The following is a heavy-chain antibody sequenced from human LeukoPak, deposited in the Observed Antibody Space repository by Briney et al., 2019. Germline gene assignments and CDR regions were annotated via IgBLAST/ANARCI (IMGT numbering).Heavy chain of an antibody. J-gene: IGHJ4*02. D-gene: IGHD6-13*01. CDR3: ARLVGAAAGITGNYFDY. CDR2: IDYSGST. V-gene: IGHV4-39*01. Sequence: KPSETLSLTCTVSGGSISSSSYYWGWIRQPPGKGLEWIGSIDYSGSTYYNASLKSRVTISVDTSKNQFSLKLSSVTAADTAVYYCARLVGAAAGITGNYFDYWGQGTLVTVSS. CDR1: GGSISSSSYY.